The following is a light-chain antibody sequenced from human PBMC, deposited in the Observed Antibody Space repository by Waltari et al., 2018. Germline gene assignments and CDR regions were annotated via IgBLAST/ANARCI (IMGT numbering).Light chain of an antibody. CDR3: QSYDNSLTCSV. CDR2: LNT. V-gene: IGLV1-40*01. CDR1: SSNIGAGYD. J-gene: IGLJ3*02. Sequence: QSVLTQPPSVSGAPGQRVTISCTGSSSNIGAGYDVHWYRQLPGTVPKLLIYLNTNRASGVPNRFSGSRSGTSASLAITGLQDEDEADYYCQSYDNSLTCSVFGGGTKVTVL.